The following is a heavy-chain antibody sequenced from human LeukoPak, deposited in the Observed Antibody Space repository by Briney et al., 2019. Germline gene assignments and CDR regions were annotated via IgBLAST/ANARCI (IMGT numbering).Heavy chain of an antibody. CDR2: ISYDGSNK. J-gene: IGHJ4*02. CDR1: GFTFSSYG. V-gene: IGHV3-30*18. CDR3: AKGLGYCSGGSCYTKNDFDY. D-gene: IGHD2-15*01. Sequence: GGSLRLSCAASGFTFSSYGMHWVRQAPGKGLEWVAVISYDGSNKYYADSVKGRFTISRDNSKKTLYLQMNSLRAGDTAVYYCAKGLGYCSGGSCYTKNDFDYWGQGTLVTVSS.